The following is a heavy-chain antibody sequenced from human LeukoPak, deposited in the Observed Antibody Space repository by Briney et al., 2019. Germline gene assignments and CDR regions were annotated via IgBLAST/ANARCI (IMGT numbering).Heavy chain of an antibody. Sequence: LPGRSLRLSCTASGFTFGDYAMSWFRQAPGKGLEWVGFIRSKAYGGTTEYAASVKGRFTISRDDSKSIAYLQMNSLKTEDTAVYYCTRDDFLLLSYYFDYWGQGTLVTVSS. J-gene: IGHJ4*02. CDR2: IRSKAYGGTT. CDR1: GFTFGDYA. D-gene: IGHD2-21*01. CDR3: TRDDFLLLSYYFDY. V-gene: IGHV3-49*03.